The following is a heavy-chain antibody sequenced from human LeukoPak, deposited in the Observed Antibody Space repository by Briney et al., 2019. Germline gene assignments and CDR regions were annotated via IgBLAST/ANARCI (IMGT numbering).Heavy chain of an antibody. CDR1: GGSISSGDYY. V-gene: IGHV4-30-4*08. CDR3: ARVTRRDGSLYFDY. J-gene: IGHJ4*02. CDR2: IYYSGST. Sequence: SETRSLTCTVSGGSISSGDYYWSWIRQPPGKGLEWIGYIYYSGSTYYNPSLKSRVTISVDTSKNQFSLKLSSVTAADTAVYYCARVTRRDGSLYFDYWGQGTLVTVSS. D-gene: IGHD5-24*01.